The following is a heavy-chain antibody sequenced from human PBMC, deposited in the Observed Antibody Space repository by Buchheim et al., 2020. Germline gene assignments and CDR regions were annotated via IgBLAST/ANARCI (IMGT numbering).Heavy chain of an antibody. CDR2: INHSGST. V-gene: IGHV4-34*01. CDR3: ATVFLWFGENNWFDP. CDR1: GGSFSGYY. D-gene: IGHD3-10*01. J-gene: IGHJ5*02. Sequence: QVQLQQWGAGLLKPSETLSLTCAVYGGSFSGYYWSWIRQPPGKGLEWIGEINHSGSTNYNPSLKSRVTISVDTSKNQFSLKLSSVTAADTAVYYCATVFLWFGENNWFDPWGQGTL.